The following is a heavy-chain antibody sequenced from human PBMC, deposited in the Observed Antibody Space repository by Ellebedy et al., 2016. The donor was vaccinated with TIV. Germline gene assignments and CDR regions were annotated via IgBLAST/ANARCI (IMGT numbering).Heavy chain of an antibody. Sequence: AASVKVSCKASGYTFSNYFMHWVRQAPGQGLEWMGIINPSGGSTTYAQQLQGRVTMTRDTSTSTAYMELSSLRSEDTAVYYWARDSLHRIAVAGTEGYFQHWGQGTLVTVSS. CDR3: ARDSLHRIAVAGTEGYFQH. V-gene: IGHV1-46*04. CDR1: GYTFSNYF. CDR2: INPSGGST. J-gene: IGHJ1*01. D-gene: IGHD6-19*01.